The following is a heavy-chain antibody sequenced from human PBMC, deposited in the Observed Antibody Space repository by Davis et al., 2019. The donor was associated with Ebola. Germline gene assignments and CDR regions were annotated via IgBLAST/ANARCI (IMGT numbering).Heavy chain of an antibody. V-gene: IGHV3-NL1*01. J-gene: IGHJ6*02. CDR3: AKGDFDWLLPPTYGMDV. D-gene: IGHD3-9*01. Sequence: GESLKISCAASGFTFSSYSMNWVRQAPGKGPEWVSHIGSGGSTYYADSVKGRFTISRDNSKNTLYLQMNSLRAEDTAVYYCAKGDFDWLLPPTYGMDVWGQGTTVTVSS. CDR2: IGSGGST. CDR1: GFTFSSYS.